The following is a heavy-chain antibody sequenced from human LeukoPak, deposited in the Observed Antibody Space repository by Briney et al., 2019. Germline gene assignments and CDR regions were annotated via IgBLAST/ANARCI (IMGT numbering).Heavy chain of an antibody. J-gene: IGHJ4*02. Sequence: ASVKVSFKASGYSFSSYGLSWVRQAPGQGLEWMGWISANNFNTNYAQKLQGRVTMTTETSTSTAYIELRSLRSDDTAVYYCARDGSSDGEYFDYWGQGTLVTVSS. V-gene: IGHV1-18*01. CDR2: ISANNFNT. CDR1: GYSFSSYG. D-gene: IGHD6-6*01. CDR3: ARDGSSDGEYFDY.